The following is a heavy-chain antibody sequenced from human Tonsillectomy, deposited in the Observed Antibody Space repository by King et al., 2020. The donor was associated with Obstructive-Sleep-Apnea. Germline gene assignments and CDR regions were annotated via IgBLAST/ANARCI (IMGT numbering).Heavy chain of an antibody. CDR3: AGGMVRGAAFDP. CDR1: GYTFTSYD. J-gene: IGHJ5*02. CDR2: MNPNSGNT. V-gene: IGHV1-8*01. Sequence: VQLVESGAEVKKPGASLKVSCKASGYTFTSYDINWVRQATGQGLEWMGWMNPNSGNTRYAQKFQGRVTMTRKTSISTADMELRSLRSDDPAVYYCAGGMVRGAAFDPWGQGTLVTVSS. D-gene: IGHD3-10*01.